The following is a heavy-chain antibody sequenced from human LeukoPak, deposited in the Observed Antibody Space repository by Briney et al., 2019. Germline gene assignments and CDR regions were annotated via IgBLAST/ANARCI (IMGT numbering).Heavy chain of an antibody. Sequence: GGSLRLSCAASGFTFSSYAMSWVRQAPGKGLEWVSAISGSGGSTYYADSVEGRFTISRDNSKNTLYLQMNSLRAEDTAVYYCAKGPRASIITMVRGVVKGGFDYWGQGTLVTVSS. CDR1: GFTFSSYA. CDR2: ISGSGGST. J-gene: IGHJ4*02. CDR3: AKGPRASIITMVRGVVKGGFDY. V-gene: IGHV3-23*01. D-gene: IGHD3-10*01.